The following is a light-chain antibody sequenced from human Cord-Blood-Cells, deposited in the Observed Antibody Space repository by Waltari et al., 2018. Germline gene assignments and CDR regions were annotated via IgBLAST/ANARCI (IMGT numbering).Light chain of an antibody. CDR1: QSLLHSNGYNY. CDR2: LGS. Sequence: DLVMTQSPLSLPVTPGEPASISCRSSQSLLHSNGYNYLDWYLQKPGQSPQLLIYLGSNRASGVPDRVSGSGSGTDFTLKISRVEAEDVGVYYCMQALQTPVTFGPGTKVDIK. J-gene: IGKJ3*01. V-gene: IGKV2-28*01. CDR3: MQALQTPVT.